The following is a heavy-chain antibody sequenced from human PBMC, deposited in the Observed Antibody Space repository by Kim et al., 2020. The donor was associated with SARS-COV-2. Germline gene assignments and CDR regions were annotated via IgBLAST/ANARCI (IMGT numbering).Heavy chain of an antibody. V-gene: IGHV3-74*01. CDR2: INSVGSST. CDR3: ARTNNLRYFMDV. Sequence: GGSLRLSCAASGFTSSSHWMHWVRQAPGKGLVWVSRINSVGSSTAYADSVKGRFTISRDNAKNTLYLQMNSLRAEDTAVYYCARTNNLRYFMDVWGQGTTVTVSS. CDR1: GFTSSSHW. J-gene: IGHJ6*02. D-gene: IGHD2-8*01.